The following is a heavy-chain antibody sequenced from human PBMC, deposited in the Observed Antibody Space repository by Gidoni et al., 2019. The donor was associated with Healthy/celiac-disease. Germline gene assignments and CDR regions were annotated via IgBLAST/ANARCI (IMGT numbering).Heavy chain of an antibody. Sequence: QLQLQESGPGLVKPSETLSLTCTVSGGSISSSSYYWGWIRQPPGKGLEWIGSIYYSGSTYYNPSLKSRVTISVDTSKNQFSLKLSSVTAADTAVYYCARRGTAAGAEAFDIWGQGTMVTVSS. J-gene: IGHJ3*02. CDR3: ARRGTAAGAEAFDI. V-gene: IGHV4-39*01. D-gene: IGHD6-25*01. CDR1: GGSISSSSYY. CDR2: IYYSGST.